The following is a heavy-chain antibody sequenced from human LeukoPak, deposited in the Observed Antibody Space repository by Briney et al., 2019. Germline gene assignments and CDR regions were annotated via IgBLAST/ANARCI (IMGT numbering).Heavy chain of an antibody. V-gene: IGHV6-1*01. CDR3: ARESSSFDY. J-gene: IGHJ4*02. CDR2: TYYRSKWYN. CDR1: GDSVSSSSVA. Sequence: SQTLSLTCAISGDSVSSSSVAWHWIRQSPSRGLEWLGRTYYRSKWYNDYAVSVKSRITINSDTSKNQFSLQLNSVTPEDTAVYYCARESSSFDYWGQGTLVTVSS. D-gene: IGHD3-10*01.